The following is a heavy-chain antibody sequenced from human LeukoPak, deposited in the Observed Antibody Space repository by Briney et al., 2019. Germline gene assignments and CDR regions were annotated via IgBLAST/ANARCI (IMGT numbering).Heavy chain of an antibody. D-gene: IGHD4-17*01. J-gene: IGHJ4*02. V-gene: IGHV4-61*01. CDR2: IYYSGST. Sequence: SETLSLTCTVSGGSVNSGSYYWSWIRQPPGKGLEWIGYIYYSGSTNYNPSLKSRVTISVDTSKNQFSLKLSSVTAADTAVYYCARGRYYGDYIDYWGQGALVTVSS. CDR1: GGSVNSGSYY. CDR3: ARGRYYGDYIDY.